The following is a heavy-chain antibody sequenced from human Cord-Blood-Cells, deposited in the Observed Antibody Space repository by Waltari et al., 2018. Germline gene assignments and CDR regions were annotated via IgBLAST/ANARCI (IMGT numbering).Heavy chain of an antibody. CDR1: GGSFSGYY. V-gene: IGHV4-34*01. D-gene: IGHD1-20*01. Sequence: QVQLQQWGAGLLKPSETLSLTCAVYGGSFSGYYWSWIRQPPGKGLEWFGEINHSGSTNYNPSLKSRVTISVDTSKNQFSLKLSSVTAADTAVYYCAPPSITGDGNWFDPWGQGTLVTVSS. CDR3: APPSITGDGNWFDP. J-gene: IGHJ5*02. CDR2: INHSGST.